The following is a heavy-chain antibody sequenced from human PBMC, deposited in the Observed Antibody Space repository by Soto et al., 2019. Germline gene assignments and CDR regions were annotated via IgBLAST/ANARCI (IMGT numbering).Heavy chain of an antibody. CDR2: ISSSASTI. J-gene: IGHJ5*02. V-gene: IGHV3-48*03. Sequence: GGSLRLSCAASGFTFSSYEMNWVRQAPGKGLEWVSSISSSASTIYYADSVKGRFTISRDNAKNSLYLQMNSLRAEDTAVYYCARSWGVYCSSTSCYSPWFDPWGQGTLVTVSS. CDR1: GFTFSSYE. CDR3: ARSWGVYCSSTSCYSPWFDP. D-gene: IGHD2-2*02.